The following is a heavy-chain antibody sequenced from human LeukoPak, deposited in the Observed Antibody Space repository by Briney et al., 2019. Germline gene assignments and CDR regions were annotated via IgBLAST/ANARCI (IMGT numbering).Heavy chain of an antibody. D-gene: IGHD5/OR15-5a*01. CDR2: INPGDGGT. CDR3: ATFRTVSTGDY. V-gene: IGHV1-46*01. J-gene: IGHJ4*02. CDR1: GYWFARYY. Sequence: ASVKVSCKASGYWFARYYMHWVRQAPGQGLEWMGIINPGDGGTTYAQKFEGRLTLTRDTSTSTVYMELSSLRSEDTAIYYCATFRTVSTGDYWGQGSLVAVSS.